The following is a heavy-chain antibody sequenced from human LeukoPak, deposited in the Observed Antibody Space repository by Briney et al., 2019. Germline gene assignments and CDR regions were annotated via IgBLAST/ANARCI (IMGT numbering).Heavy chain of an antibody. CDR2: IIPIFGTA. V-gene: IGHV1-69*13. J-gene: IGHJ4*02. D-gene: IGHD2-2*01. CDR3: ARVRAGGVVVPAAPFDY. CDR1: GGTFSSYA. Sequence: ASVKVSCKASGGTFSSYAISWARQAPGQGLEWMGGIIPIFGTANYAQKFQGRVTITADESTSTAYMELSSLRSEDTAVYYCARVRAGGVVVPAAPFDYWGQGTLVTVSS.